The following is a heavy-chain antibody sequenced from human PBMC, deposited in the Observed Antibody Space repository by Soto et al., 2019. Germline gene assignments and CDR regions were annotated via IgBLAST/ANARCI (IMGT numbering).Heavy chain of an antibody. J-gene: IGHJ3*01. Sequence: PSETLSLTCTVSGGSISSGGYYWSWIRQHPGKGLEWIGYIYYSGSTYYNPSLKSRVTISVDTSKNQFSLKLSSVTAADTAVFFCGALCVGGGDFSYRVLDFWG. CDR1: GGSISSGGYY. D-gene: IGHD2-21*01. CDR3: GALCVGGGDFSYRVLDF. CDR2: IYYSGST. V-gene: IGHV4-31*03.